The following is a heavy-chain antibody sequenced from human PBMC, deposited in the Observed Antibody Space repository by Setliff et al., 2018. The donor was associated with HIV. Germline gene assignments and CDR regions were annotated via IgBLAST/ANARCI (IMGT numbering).Heavy chain of an antibody. V-gene: IGHV3-48*03. CDR2: ISSSSGTI. CDR3: ARSHYDSRGYYYRGDAFDI. CDR1: GFSFSIYE. Sequence: GGSLRLSCAASGFSFSIYEMNWVRQAPGKGLEWLSYISSSSGTILYVDSVQGRFTISRDNANNSLYSQMNSLRAEDTAVYYCARSHYDSRGYYYRGDAFDIWGLGTMVTVSS. D-gene: IGHD3-22*01. J-gene: IGHJ3*02.